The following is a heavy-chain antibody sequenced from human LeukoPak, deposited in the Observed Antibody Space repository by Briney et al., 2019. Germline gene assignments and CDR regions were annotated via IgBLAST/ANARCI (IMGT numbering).Heavy chain of an antibody. CDR2: IYYSGST. J-gene: IGHJ4*02. V-gene: IGHV4-59*01. Sequence: SETLSLTCTVSGGSISSYYWSWIRQPPGKGLEWIGYIYYSGSTNYNPSLKSRVTISVDTSNNQFSLKLSSVTAADTAVYYCARVGSSSGWYATYYFDYWGQGTLVTVSS. CDR1: GGSISSYY. D-gene: IGHD6-19*01. CDR3: ARVGSSSGWYATYYFDY.